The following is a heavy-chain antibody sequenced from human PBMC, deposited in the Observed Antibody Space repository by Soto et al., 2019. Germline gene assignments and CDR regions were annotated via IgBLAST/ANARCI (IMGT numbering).Heavy chain of an antibody. CDR3: VKGGYCIHDVCLHWFGP. Sequence: EVQLVESGGGLVQPGRSLRLSCAASGFTFDDSAMHWVRQAPGEGLEWVSAISWNSRTMNYADSVKGRFTISRDNAKNSVYLQMNSLRPEDTALYYCVKGGYCIHDVCLHWFGPWGQGTQVTVSS. D-gene: IGHD2-8*01. J-gene: IGHJ5*02. CDR1: GFTFDDSA. CDR2: ISWNSRTM. V-gene: IGHV3-9*01.